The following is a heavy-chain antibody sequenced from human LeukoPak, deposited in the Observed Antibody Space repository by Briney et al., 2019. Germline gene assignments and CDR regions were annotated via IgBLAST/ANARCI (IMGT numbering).Heavy chain of an antibody. CDR3: AKSYDTSGRRAFDI. Sequence: GRTLRLSRAASGLTFSGYAMSWVPQAPGKGLEWVSAISIDGSHTYYADSAKGRFTISRDNSKNTLYLQMNSLRAEETAVYYCAKSYDTSGRRAFDIWGQGTMVTVSS. D-gene: IGHD3-22*01. CDR1: GLTFSGYA. CDR2: ISIDGSHT. V-gene: IGHV3-23*01. J-gene: IGHJ3*02.